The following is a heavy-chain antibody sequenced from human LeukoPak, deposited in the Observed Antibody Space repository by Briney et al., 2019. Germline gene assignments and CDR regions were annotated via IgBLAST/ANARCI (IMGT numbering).Heavy chain of an antibody. V-gene: IGHV3-7*01. CDR3: AKVAKYYYGSETYYFFEH. CDR1: GFTFTTYW. Sequence: GESLRLSCAASGFTFTTYWMSWVRQAPGKGLEWVANIKQDGTEKYYVDSVKGRFTISRDNAKDSLYLQMNSLRVEDTAVYYCAKVAKYYYGSETYYFFEHWGQGTPVTASS. D-gene: IGHD3-10*01. CDR2: IKQDGTEK. J-gene: IGHJ4*02.